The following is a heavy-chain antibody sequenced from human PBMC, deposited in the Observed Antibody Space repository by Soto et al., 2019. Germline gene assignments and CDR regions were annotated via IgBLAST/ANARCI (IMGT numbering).Heavy chain of an antibody. V-gene: IGHV3-30*18. D-gene: IGHD6-6*01. J-gene: IGHJ4*02. CDR3: AKALSFTSSSLDS. Sequence: QVQLVESGGGVVRPGNSLTLACAASGFTFSGIAMHWVRQAPGKGLEWVAVVSYDGTNKFYGESVKGRFTVSRDNSKNTLYLHMTSLRPEEPASYYCAKALSFTSSSLDSWGQGSLVIVS. CDR1: GFTFSGIA. CDR2: VSYDGTNK.